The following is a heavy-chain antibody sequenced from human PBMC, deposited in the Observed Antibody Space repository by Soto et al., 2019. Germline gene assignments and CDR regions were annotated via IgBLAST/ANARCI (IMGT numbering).Heavy chain of an antibody. Sequence: EVQLVESGGGLVQPGGSLRLSCAASGFTVSTKYMSWVRQAPGKGLEWVSVIYSGGSTFYADSVKGRFPISRDNSKNTVNLQMNSLRAEATAVYYCARDPWAADYWGQGTLVTVSS. V-gene: IGHV3-66*01. CDR3: ARDPWAADY. CDR2: IYSGGST. CDR1: GFTVSTKY. J-gene: IGHJ4*02. D-gene: IGHD3-16*01.